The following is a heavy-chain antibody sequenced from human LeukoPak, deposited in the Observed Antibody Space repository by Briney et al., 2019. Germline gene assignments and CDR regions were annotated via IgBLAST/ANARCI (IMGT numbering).Heavy chain of an antibody. J-gene: IGHJ6*02. CDR1: GFTFDDSA. CDR2: ISGDGDYT. D-gene: IGHD6-19*01. CDR3: AKDRLPGGIAVAGADDGLDV. V-gene: IGHV3-43*02. Sequence: TGGSLRLSCAASGFTFDDSAMHWVRQAPGKGLEWVSLISGDGDYTYYADSVKGRFTISRDNSKNSLYLQMNSLKTEDTALYYCAKDRLPGGIAVAGADDGLDVWGQGTTVTVSS.